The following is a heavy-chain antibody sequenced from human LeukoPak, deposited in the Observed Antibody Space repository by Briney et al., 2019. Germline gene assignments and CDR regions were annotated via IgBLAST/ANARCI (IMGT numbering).Heavy chain of an antibody. CDR2: ISSSSSYI. Sequence: GGSLRLSCAASRFTFSSYSMNWVRQAPGKGLEWVSSISSSSSYIYYADSVKGRFTISRDNAKNSLYLQMNSLRAEDTAVYYCTREGAVAGTADYWGQGTLVTVSS. J-gene: IGHJ4*02. D-gene: IGHD6-19*01. CDR3: TREGAVAGTADY. CDR1: RFTFSSYS. V-gene: IGHV3-21*01.